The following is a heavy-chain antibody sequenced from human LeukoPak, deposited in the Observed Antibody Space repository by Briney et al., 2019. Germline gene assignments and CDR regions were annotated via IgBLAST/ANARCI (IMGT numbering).Heavy chain of an antibody. J-gene: IGHJ4*02. CDR3: VRVDDYNYSSFDY. CDR2: INPNNGDT. Sequence: ASVKVSCKASGYTFTGYYMHWVRQAPGQGLEWMGWINPNNGDTKYAQKFQGRVTMTRDTSISTYYMELSRLRSDDTVVYYCVRVDDYNYSSFDYWGQGTLVTVST. D-gene: IGHD5-24*01. V-gene: IGHV1-2*02. CDR1: GYTFTGYY.